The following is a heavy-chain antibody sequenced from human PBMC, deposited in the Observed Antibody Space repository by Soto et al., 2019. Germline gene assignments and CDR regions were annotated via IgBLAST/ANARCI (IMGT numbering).Heavy chain of an antibody. CDR2: IYSGGST. Sequence: EVQLVETGGGLIQPGGSLRLSCAASGVTVSSNYMSWVRQAPGKGLEWVSVIYSGGSTYYADSVNGRFTISRDNSKNTLYLQMNSLRAEDTAVYYCARDTVTTYEWSRYGMDVGGQGTTVTVSS. CDR3: ARDTVTTYEWSRYGMDV. V-gene: IGHV3-53*02. CDR1: GVTVSSNY. D-gene: IGHD4-17*01. J-gene: IGHJ6*02.